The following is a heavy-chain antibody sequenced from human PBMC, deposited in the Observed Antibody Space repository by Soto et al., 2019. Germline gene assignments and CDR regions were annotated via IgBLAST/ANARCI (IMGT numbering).Heavy chain of an antibody. J-gene: IGHJ6*02. CDR3: ATLYFYDRQGTMDV. D-gene: IGHD3-22*01. Sequence: PGESLKISCKGSGYSFTSYWIGWVRQMPRKGLEWMGIIYPRDSDTRYSPSFQGQVTISADKSVSTAYLQWSSLKASDTAMYYCATLYFYDRQGTMDVWGQGTTVTVSS. CDR2: IYPRDSDT. V-gene: IGHV5-51*01. CDR1: GYSFTSYW.